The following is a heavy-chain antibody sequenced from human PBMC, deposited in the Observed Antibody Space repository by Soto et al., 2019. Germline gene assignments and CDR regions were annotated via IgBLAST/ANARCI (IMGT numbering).Heavy chain of an antibody. CDR1: GYTFTSYA. CDR3: ARTTAARSPHYYYGMDV. CDR2: INAGNGNT. D-gene: IGHD2-2*01. V-gene: IGHV1-3*01. J-gene: IGHJ6*02. Sequence: QVQLVQSGAEVKKPGASVKVSCKASGYTFTSYAMHWVRQAPGQRLEWMGWINAGNGNTKYSQKFQGRVTITRDTSASTAYIELSSLRSEDTAVYYCARTTAARSPHYYYGMDVWGQGTTVTVSS.